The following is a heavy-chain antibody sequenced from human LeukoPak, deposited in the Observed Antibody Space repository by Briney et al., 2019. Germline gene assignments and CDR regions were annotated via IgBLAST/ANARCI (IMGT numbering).Heavy chain of an antibody. V-gene: IGHV1-2*02. J-gene: IGHJ4*02. CDR2: INPNSGGT. CDR1: GYTFTGYY. D-gene: IGHD3-22*01. CDR3: ARGAVPHDSSGPYDY. Sequence: ASVKVSCKASGYTFTGYYMHWVRQAPGQGLEWMGWINPNSGGTNYAQKFQGRVTMTRNTSISTAYMELSSLRSEDTAVYYCARGAVPHDSSGPYDYWGQGTLVTVSS.